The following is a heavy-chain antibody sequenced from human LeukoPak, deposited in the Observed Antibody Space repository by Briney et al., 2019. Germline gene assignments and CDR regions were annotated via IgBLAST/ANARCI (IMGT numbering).Heavy chain of an antibody. V-gene: IGHV1-69*01. J-gene: IGHJ4*02. CDR3: AINEEGYSSPFDY. CDR2: IIPIFGTA. D-gene: IGHD6-13*01. Sequence: SVKVSCKASGGTFSSYAISWVRQAPGQGLEWMGGIIPIFGTANYAQKFQGRVAITADESTSTAYMELSSLRSEDTAVYYCAINEEGYSSPFDYWGQGTLVTVSS. CDR1: GGTFSSYA.